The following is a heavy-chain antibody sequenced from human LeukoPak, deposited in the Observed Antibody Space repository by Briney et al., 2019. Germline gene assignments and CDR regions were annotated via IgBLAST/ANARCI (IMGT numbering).Heavy chain of an antibody. J-gene: IGHJ4*02. Sequence: GGSLRLSCAASGFTVSSNYMGWVRQAPGKGLEWVSVIYSGGDTYYADSVKGRFTISRDNSKDMIYLEMSSLKAEDTAVYYCAKERSLEIAVAGTIFDYWGQGTLVTVSS. CDR1: GFTVSSNY. CDR3: AKERSLEIAVAGTIFDY. D-gene: IGHD6-19*01. V-gene: IGHV3-66*01. CDR2: IYSGGDT.